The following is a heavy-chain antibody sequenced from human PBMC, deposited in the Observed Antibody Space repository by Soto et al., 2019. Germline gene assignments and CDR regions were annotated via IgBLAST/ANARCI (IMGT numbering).Heavy chain of an antibody. V-gene: IGHV4-59*01. D-gene: IGHD1-26*01. CDR2: IYYSGST. CDR1: GGSISSYY. J-gene: IGHJ4*02. Sequence: SETLSLTCSVSGGSISSYYWSWIRQPPGKGLEWIGYIYYSGSTNYNLSLKSRVTISVDPSKNQFSLKLSSVTAADTAVYYCASSGSDFGVPIEYFDYWGQGTLVTVSS. CDR3: ASSGSDFGVPIEYFDY.